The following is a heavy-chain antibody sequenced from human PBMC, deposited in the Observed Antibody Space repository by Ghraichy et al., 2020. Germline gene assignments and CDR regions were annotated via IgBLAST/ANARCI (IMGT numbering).Heavy chain of an antibody. CDR2: IKQDGSDK. J-gene: IGHJ4*01. CDR3: ARDSDDYAKPIDY. V-gene: IGHV3-7*03. CDR1: GFTFSSYW. Sequence: GGSLRLSCAASGFTFSSYWMSWVRQAPGKGLEWVANIKQDGSDKYYVDSVKGRFTISRDNAKSSLYLQMNSLRAEDTAVYYCARDSDDYAKPIDYWGHGTLVTVSS. D-gene: IGHD4-17*01.